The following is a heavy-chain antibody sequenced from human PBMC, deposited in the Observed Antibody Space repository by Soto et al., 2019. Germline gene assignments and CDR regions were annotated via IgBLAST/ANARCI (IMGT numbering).Heavy chain of an antibody. CDR1: GGSISSYY. Sequence: ASETLSLTCTVSGGSISSYYWSWIRQPPGKGLEWIGYIYYSGSTNYNPSLKSRVTISVDTSKNQFSLKLSSVTAADTAVYYCARLYFYREFPTIDYWGQGTLVTVSS. J-gene: IGHJ4*02. CDR3: ARLYFYREFPTIDY. CDR2: IYYSGST. D-gene: IGHD3-3*01. V-gene: IGHV4-59*08.